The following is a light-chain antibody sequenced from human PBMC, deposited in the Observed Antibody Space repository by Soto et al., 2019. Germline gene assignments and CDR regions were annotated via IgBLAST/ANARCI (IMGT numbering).Light chain of an antibody. J-gene: IGKJ1*01. CDR3: QQYNSYSEWT. CDR1: QSISSW. CDR2: KAS. Sequence: DIQMIQSPSTLSASVGDRVTITCRASQSISSWLAWYQQKPGKAPKLLIYKASSLESGVPSRFSGSGSGTEFTLTISSLQPDDFATYYCQQYNSYSEWTFGQGTKVEIK. V-gene: IGKV1-5*03.